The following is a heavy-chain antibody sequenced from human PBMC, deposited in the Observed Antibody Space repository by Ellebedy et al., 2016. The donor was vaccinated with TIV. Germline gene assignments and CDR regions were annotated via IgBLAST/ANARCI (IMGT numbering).Heavy chain of an antibody. V-gene: IGHV1-18*01. CDR3: ARDRVGATHY. D-gene: IGHD1-26*01. CDR1: GGTFSSYA. Sequence: ASVKVSXXASGGTFSSYAISWVRQAPGQGLEWMGWISAYNGNTNYAQKFQGRVTMTRDTSISTAYMELSRLRSDDTAVYYCARDRVGATHYWGQGTLVTVSS. J-gene: IGHJ4*02. CDR2: ISAYNGNT.